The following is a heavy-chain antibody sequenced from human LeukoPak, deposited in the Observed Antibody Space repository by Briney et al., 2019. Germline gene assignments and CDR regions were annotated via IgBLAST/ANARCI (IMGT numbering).Heavy chain of an antibody. V-gene: IGHV3-21*01. CDR3: ARDPYSGGYGDYSYYYMDV. CDR2: ISTSSSYI. D-gene: IGHD6-19*01. Sequence: GASVRLSCAASGFTFSTYSMNWVRRTPGKGLEWVSSISTSSSYIFYAETVRGRFTISTDNAENSLYLQMNSLRDDDTAVYSCARDPYSGGYGDYSYYYMDVWRKGHTVPVSS. CDR1: GFTFSTYS. J-gene: IGHJ6*03.